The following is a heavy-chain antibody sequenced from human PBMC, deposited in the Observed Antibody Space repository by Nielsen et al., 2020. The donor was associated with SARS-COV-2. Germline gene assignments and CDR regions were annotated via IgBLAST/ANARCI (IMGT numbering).Heavy chain of an antibody. CDR3: ARFPSVGGWYSGYYYYMDV. Sequence: SLKISCAASGFTFDDYAMHWVRQAPGKGLEWVSGISWNSGSIGYADSVKGRFTISRDNAKNSLYLQMNSLRAEDTAVYYCARFPSVGGWYSGYYYYMDVWGKGTTVTVSS. CDR2: ISWNSGSI. V-gene: IGHV3-9*01. CDR1: GFTFDDYA. D-gene: IGHD6-19*01. J-gene: IGHJ6*03.